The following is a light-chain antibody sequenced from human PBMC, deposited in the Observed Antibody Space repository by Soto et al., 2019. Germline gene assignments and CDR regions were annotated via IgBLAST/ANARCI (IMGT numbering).Light chain of an antibody. CDR3: QQYGNSPWT. J-gene: IGKJ1*01. CDR1: HNINEN. Sequence: IVMTQSPATLSVSPGERATLSCRASHNINENLAWYQQKSGQAPRLLIYSTSSRATGIPDRFSGSGSGTDFTLTISRLEPEDFAVYYCQQYGNSPWTFGQGTKVDIK. V-gene: IGKV3-20*01. CDR2: STS.